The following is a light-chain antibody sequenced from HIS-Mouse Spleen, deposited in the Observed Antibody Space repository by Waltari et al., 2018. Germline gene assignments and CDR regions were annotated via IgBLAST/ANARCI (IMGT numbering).Light chain of an antibody. J-gene: IGLJ1*01. CDR2: DVS. CDR3: SSYTSSSTYV. V-gene: IGLV2-14*03. CDR1: SSDVGGYNY. Sequence: QSALTQPASVSGSPGQSITISCTGTSSDVGGYNYVSWYQQHPGKAPKLMIYDVSNLPLGVSNRFSGSKSGNTASLTISGLQAEDEADYYCSSYTSSSTYVFGTGTKVTVL.